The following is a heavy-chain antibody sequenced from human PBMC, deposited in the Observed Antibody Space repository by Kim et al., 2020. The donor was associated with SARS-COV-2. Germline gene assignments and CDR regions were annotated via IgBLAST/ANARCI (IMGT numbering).Heavy chain of an antibody. CDR3: ARESLPEGATSSDFDC. J-gene: IGHJ4*02. Sequence: GGSLRLSCAASGFTFSDYSMNWVRQAPGKGLEWVSSISSSSSRIYYADSLKGRFTISRDNAKNSLHLQMNSLRAEDTAVYYCARESLPEGATSSDFDCWGQGNLVTPSS. CDR2: ISSSSSRI. V-gene: IGHV3-21*01. D-gene: IGHD5-12*01. CDR1: GFTFSDYS.